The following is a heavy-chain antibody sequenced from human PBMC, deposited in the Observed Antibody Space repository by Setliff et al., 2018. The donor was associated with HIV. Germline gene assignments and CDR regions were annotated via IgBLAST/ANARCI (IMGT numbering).Heavy chain of an antibody. J-gene: IGHJ6*03. CDR2: VYQSGST. D-gene: IGHD2-2*01. V-gene: IGHV4-59*04. Sequence: SETLSLTCTVSGGSISTYYWSWIRQSPGKRLEWLGSVYQSGSTSYNPSLSSRLTISVDTSKNQVSLRLSSVTAADTGVYYCARHRDPPGTSWIFYYYYMDLWGGGTTVTVSS. CDR3: ARHRDPPGTSWIFYYYYMDL. CDR1: GGSISTYY.